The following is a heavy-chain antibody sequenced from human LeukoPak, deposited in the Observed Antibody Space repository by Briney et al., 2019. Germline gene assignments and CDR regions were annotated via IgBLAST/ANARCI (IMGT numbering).Heavy chain of an antibody. J-gene: IGHJ4*02. Sequence: GGSLRLSCAASGFTFSNALMTWVRQAPGKGLEWVGRIKSKTDGGTIDYAAPVKGRFTISRDDSENALYLQMNSLKTEDTAVYYCTTPAWYYDNSGHYAYWGQGTLVTVSS. V-gene: IGHV3-15*01. CDR3: TTPAWYYDNSGHYAY. D-gene: IGHD3-22*01. CDR1: GFTFSNAL. CDR2: IKSKTDGGTI.